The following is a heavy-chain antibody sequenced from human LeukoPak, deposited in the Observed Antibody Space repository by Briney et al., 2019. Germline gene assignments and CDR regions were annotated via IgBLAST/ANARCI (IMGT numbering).Heavy chain of an antibody. J-gene: IGHJ4*01. CDR1: GFNFNTYW. Sequence: PGGSLRLSCAASGFNFNTYWMSWVRQAPGKGLEWVANIKQDGSEKFYGDSMKGRFTISRDNSKNSLYLQVNSLRAEDTAMYYCARLSAMPRGPEPFYYFERWGQGTLVTVSS. V-gene: IGHV3-7*01. CDR3: ARLSAMPRGPEPFYYFER. D-gene: IGHD3-10*01. CDR2: IKQDGSEK.